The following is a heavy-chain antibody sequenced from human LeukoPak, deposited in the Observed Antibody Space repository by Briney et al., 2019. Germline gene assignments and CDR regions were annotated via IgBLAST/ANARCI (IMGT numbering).Heavy chain of an antibody. V-gene: IGHV3-11*01. Sequence: GGSLRLSCAASGFTFSDYYMSWIRQAPGKGLEWVSYISNSGSTIYYADSVKGRFTISRDNAKNSLYLQMNSLRAEDTAVYFCARGMVAYCGGDCLPPHYYYGMDVWGQGTTVTVSS. D-gene: IGHD2-21*02. J-gene: IGHJ6*02. CDR3: ARGMVAYCGGDCLPPHYYYGMDV. CDR1: GFTFSDYY. CDR2: ISNSGSTI.